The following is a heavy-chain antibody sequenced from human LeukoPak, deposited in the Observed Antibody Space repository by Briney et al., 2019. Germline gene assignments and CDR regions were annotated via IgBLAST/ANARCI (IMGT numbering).Heavy chain of an antibody. CDR2: IYYSGST. V-gene: IGHV4-31*11. J-gene: IGHJ4*02. CDR1: GGSFSGYY. Sequence: SESLSLTCAVYGGSFSGYYWSWIRQHPGKGLEWIGYIYYSGSTYYNPSLKSRVTISVDTSKNQLSLKLSSVTAADTAVYYCARATYCSGGSCYPPGLWGQGTLVTVSS. CDR3: ARATYCSGGSCYPPGL. D-gene: IGHD2-15*01.